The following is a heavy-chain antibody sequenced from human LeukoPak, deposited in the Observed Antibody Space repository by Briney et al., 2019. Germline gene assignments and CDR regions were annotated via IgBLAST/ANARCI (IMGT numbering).Heavy chain of an antibody. V-gene: IGHV1-18*01. J-gene: IGHJ6*03. CDR2: ISAYNGNT. Sequence: ASVKVSCKASGYTFTSYGISWVRQAPGQGLEWMGWISAYNGNTNYAQKLQGRVTMTRNTSISTAYMELSSLRSEDTAVYYCAREGSDSSDSHYYYYMDVWGKGTTVTVSS. CDR1: GYTFTSYG. CDR3: AREGSDSSDSHYYYYMDV. D-gene: IGHD3-22*01.